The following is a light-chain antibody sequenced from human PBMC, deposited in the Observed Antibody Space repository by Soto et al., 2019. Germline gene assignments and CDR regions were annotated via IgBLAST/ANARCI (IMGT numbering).Light chain of an antibody. CDR1: QNIISN. J-gene: IGKJ5*01. V-gene: IGKV3-15*01. CDR2: GAS. CDR3: QHYNNWPIN. Sequence: IVLAPSPAALSVSAGESTTLSCRASQNIISNLAWYQQKPGQAPRLLIYGASTRATGIPARFSGSGSGTEFTLTFSSLQSEDFEVYSCQHYNNWPINFGQGTRLEIK.